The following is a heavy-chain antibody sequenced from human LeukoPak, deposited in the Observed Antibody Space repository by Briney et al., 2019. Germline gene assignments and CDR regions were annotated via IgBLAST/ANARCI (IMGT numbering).Heavy chain of an antibody. V-gene: IGHV3-33*01. Sequence: GGSLRLSCAASGLMSDNYGIHWVRQAPGKGLEWVAVIWYDGSREEYGDSVKGRFIISRDFSKRTVYLQMNSIRDEDTAVYYCARDYWNQSRLVTTILYYFDLWGQGTLVTVSS. CDR2: IWYDGSRE. D-gene: IGHD2-21*02. CDR1: GLMSDNYG. J-gene: IGHJ4*02. CDR3: ARDYWNQSRLVTTILYYFDL.